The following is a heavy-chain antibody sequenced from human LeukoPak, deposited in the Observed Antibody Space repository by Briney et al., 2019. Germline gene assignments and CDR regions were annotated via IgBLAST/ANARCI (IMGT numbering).Heavy chain of an antibody. V-gene: IGHV3-11*04. J-gene: IGHJ6*03. D-gene: IGHD3-22*01. CDR2: INSGSDTI. CDR3: ARTYDHTGSHYYYYMDV. Sequence: GGSLRLSCAASGFSVSDNYMSWVRQAPGQGLEWVSFINSGSDTIYYADSVKGRFTISRDNAKNSLSLQMNSLSAEDTAVYFCARTYDHTGSHYYYYMDVWGKGTTVTVSS. CDR1: GFSVSDNY.